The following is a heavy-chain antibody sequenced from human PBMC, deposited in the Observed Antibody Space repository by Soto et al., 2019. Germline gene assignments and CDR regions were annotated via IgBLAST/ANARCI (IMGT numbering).Heavy chain of an antibody. V-gene: IGHV1-18*01. J-gene: IGHJ4*02. CDR3: ARTSWEYDDSSGYNYFDC. CDR2: ISAYTGNT. D-gene: IGHD3-22*01. CDR1: GYIFTSYG. Sequence: QVQLVQSGAEVKKPGASVKVSCKASGYIFTSYGISWVRQAPGQGLEWMGWISAYTGNTDYAQKLQGRVTMTTDTSANTPYMELRSLRSDDTAVYYCARTSWEYDDSSGYNYFDCWGQGTLVTVSS.